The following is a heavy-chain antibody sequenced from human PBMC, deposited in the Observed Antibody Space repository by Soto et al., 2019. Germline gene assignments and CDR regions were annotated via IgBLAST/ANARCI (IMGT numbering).Heavy chain of an antibody. CDR3: ARYIVVVKAAHVLSYYYGMDV. CDR1: GYSFTSYW. D-gene: IGHD2-2*01. V-gene: IGHV5-10-1*01. J-gene: IGHJ6*02. Sequence: GESLKISCKGSGYSFTSYWISWVRQMPGKGLEWMGRIDPSDSYTNYSPSFQGHVTISADKSISTAYLQWSSLKASDTAMYYCARYIVVVKAAHVLSYYYGMDVWGQGTTVTVSS. CDR2: IDPSDSYT.